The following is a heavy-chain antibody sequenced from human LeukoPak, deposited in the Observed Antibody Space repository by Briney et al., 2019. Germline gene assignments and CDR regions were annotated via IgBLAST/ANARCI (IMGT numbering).Heavy chain of an antibody. D-gene: IGHD3-3*01. CDR3: AKGLGVTIFGVVSPFDY. CDR2: ISGSGGST. V-gene: IGHV3-23*01. Sequence: GGSLKLSCAASGFTFSSYAMSWVRQAPGKGLEWVSAISGSGGSTYYADSVKGRFTISRDNSKNTLYLQMNSLRAEDTAVYYCAKGLGVTIFGVVSPFDYWGQGTLVTVSS. CDR1: GFTFSSYA. J-gene: IGHJ4*02.